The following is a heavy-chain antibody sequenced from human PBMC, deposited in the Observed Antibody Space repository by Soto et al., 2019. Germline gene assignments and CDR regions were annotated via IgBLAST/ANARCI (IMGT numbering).Heavy chain of an antibody. CDR3: ATTPTLAVAGTGGWFDP. Sequence: QVQLVQSGAEVKKSGSSVKVSCKASGGTFSSYTISWVRQAPGQGLEWMGRIIPILGIANYAQKFQGRVTITADKSTSTAYMELSSLRSEDTAVYYCATTPTLAVAGTGGWFDPWGQGTLVTVSS. CDR1: GGTFSSYT. CDR2: IIPILGIA. D-gene: IGHD6-19*01. V-gene: IGHV1-69*02. J-gene: IGHJ5*02.